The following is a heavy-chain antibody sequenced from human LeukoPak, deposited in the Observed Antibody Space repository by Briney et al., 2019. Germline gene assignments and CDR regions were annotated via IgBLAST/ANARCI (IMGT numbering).Heavy chain of an antibody. J-gene: IGHJ4*02. D-gene: IGHD3-22*01. CDR3: ARDRGRYYDSRGFYWGYYFDS. CDR2: ISWNSGSI. Sequence: GRSLRLSCAASGFTFDDYAMPWVRQAPGKGLEWVSGISWNSGSIGYADSVKGRFTISRDNAKNSLYLQMSSVRVDDTAVYYCARDRGRYYDSRGFYWGYYFDSWGQGILVTVST. CDR1: GFTFDDYA. V-gene: IGHV3-9*01.